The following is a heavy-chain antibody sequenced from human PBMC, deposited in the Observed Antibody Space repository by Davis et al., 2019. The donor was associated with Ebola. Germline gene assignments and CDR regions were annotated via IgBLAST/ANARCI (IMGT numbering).Heavy chain of an antibody. CDR1: GGSFSGYY. CDR2: IDHDGNT. CDR3: AAKASSGWSYGMDV. Sequence: SETLSLTCAVYGGSFSGYYWSWIRQPPGKGLQWIGEIDHDGNTAYNPSLKSRVTMSVDKSKNHFSLNLTSVTAADTAVYYCAAKASSGWSYGMDVWGQGTTVTVSS. J-gene: IGHJ6*02. D-gene: IGHD6-19*01. V-gene: IGHV4-34*01.